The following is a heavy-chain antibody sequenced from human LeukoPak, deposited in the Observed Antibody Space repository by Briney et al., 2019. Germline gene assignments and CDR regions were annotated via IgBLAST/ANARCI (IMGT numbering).Heavy chain of an antibody. CDR1: GGSISSDNYY. Sequence: SETLSLTCTVSGGSISSDNYYGGWIRQPPGMALEWVGSIHYSGVTYYNPSLKSRVTISVDTSKNHFSLKLSSVTAADTAVYYCARQIHGERKLDWFDPWGQGTLVTVSS. CDR3: ARQIHGERKLDWFDP. CDR2: IHYSGVT. V-gene: IGHV4-39*02. J-gene: IGHJ5*02. D-gene: IGHD3-10*01.